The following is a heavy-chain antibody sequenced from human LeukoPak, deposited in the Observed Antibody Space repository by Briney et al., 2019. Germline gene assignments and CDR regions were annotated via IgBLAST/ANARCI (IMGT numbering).Heavy chain of an antibody. CDR3: ARNAHMDAFDI. CDR2: IYYSGST. CDR1: GGSFSGYY. D-gene: IGHD1-1*01. V-gene: IGHV4-30-4*08. J-gene: IGHJ3*02. Sequence: SETLSLTCAVYGGSFSGYYWSWIRQPPGKGLEWIGYIYYSGSTYYNPSLKSRVTISVDTSKNQFSLKLSSVTAADTAVYYCARNAHMDAFDIWGQGTMVTVSS.